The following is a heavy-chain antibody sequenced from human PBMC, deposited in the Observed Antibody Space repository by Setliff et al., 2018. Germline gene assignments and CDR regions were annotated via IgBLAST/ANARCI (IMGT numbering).Heavy chain of an antibody. D-gene: IGHD3-3*01. J-gene: IGHJ4*02. Sequence: ETLSLTCTVSGGSISSSSYYWGWIRQPPGKGLEWIGSIYYSGSTYYNPSLKRRVTILVDTSKNQFSLKLSSVTAADTAVYYCARRETYYNFWSGYYAYWGQGTLVTSP. CDR1: GGSISSSSYY. CDR3: ARRETYYNFWSGYYAY. CDR2: IYYSGST. V-gene: IGHV4-39*07.